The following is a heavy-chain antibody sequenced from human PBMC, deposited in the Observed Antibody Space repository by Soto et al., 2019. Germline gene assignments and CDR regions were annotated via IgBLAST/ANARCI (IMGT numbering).Heavy chain of an antibody. V-gene: IGHV1-2*02. CDR3: ARGGGVGVAGSAAFDM. J-gene: IGHJ3*02. Sequence: QLHLVQSGAVVKKPGASVTVSCSASGYPVTAYYMHWVRQAPGRGLEWMGGINPATGAAKYTQTSEGRVTMTRDTSTSTVFMELSGLTSEATAVFYWARGGGVGVAGSAAFDMWGQGTLVTVSS. D-gene: IGHD3-3*01. CDR1: GYPVTAYY. CDR2: INPATGAA.